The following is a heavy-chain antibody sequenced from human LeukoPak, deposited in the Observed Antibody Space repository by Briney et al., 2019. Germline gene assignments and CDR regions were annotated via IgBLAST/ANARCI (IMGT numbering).Heavy chain of an antibody. CDR2: ISYDGSNK. CDR1: GFTFSSYG. J-gene: IGHJ3*02. V-gene: IGHV3-30*18. D-gene: IGHD4-17*01. CDR3: AKGQDYDDAFDI. Sequence: GGSLRLSCAASGFTFSSYGMHWLRQAPGKGLEWVAVISYDGSNKYYADAVKGRFTISRDNSKNTLYLQMNSLRAEDTAVYYCAKGQDYDDAFDIWGQGTMVTVSS.